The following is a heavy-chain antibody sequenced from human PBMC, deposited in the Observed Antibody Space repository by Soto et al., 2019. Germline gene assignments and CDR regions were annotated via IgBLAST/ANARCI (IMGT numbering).Heavy chain of an antibody. V-gene: IGHV3-15*01. D-gene: IGHD6-19*01. Sequence: GGSLRLSCAASGFTFTKAWMTWVRQTPGKGLEWVGRIKSRADGGTTDYAASVKDRLIISRDDSNDTLYLHMNRLKTDDTAVYYCTTVSQWLAPYSWGHGALVTVSS. J-gene: IGHJ5*01. CDR2: IKSRADGGTT. CDR3: TTVSQWLAPYS. CDR1: GFTFTKAW.